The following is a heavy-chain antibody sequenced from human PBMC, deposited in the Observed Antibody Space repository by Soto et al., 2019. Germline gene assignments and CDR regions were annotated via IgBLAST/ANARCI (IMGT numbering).Heavy chain of an antibody. D-gene: IGHD3-22*01. Sequence: QVQLVQSGAEVKKPGSSVKVSCKASGGTFSSYAISWVRQAPGQGLEWMGGIIPIFGTANYAQKFQGRVTITADESTSTAYMELSRLRSEDTAVYYCASDYYDSSGYYYYYYGMDVWGQGTTVTVSS. V-gene: IGHV1-69*01. CDR3: ASDYYDSSGYYYYYYGMDV. CDR1: GGTFSSYA. J-gene: IGHJ6*02. CDR2: IIPIFGTA.